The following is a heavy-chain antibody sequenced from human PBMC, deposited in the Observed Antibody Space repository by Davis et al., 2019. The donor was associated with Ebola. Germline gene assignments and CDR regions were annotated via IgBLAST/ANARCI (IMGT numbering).Heavy chain of an antibody. CDR1: GFTFSSYA. CDR3: AKGSVTIFGVAPDYYGMDV. J-gene: IGHJ6*04. Sequence: GESLKISCAASGFTFSSYAMSWVRQAPGKGLVWVSCINRDGSTTTYADSVKGRFTISRDNAKNTLYLQMNSLRAEDTAVYYCAKGSVTIFGVAPDYYGMDVWGKGTTVTVSS. CDR2: INRDGSTT. V-gene: IGHV3-74*03. D-gene: IGHD3-3*01.